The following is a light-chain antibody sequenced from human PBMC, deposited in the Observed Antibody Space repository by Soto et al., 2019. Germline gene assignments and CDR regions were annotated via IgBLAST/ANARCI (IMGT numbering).Light chain of an antibody. CDR3: QQSYSTPYT. V-gene: IGKV1-39*01. CDR1: QSINY. CDR2: ITS. J-gene: IGKJ2*01. Sequence: DIRMTQSPSSLSASVGDRVTITCRASQSINYLNWYQQKPGKAPKLLIYITSSLQSGVPSRFSGSGSGTDFTLTISSLQPEDFATYYCQQSYSTPYTFGQGTKLEIK.